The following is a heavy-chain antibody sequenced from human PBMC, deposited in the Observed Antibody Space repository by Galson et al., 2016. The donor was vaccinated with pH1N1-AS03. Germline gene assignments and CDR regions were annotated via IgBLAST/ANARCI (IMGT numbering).Heavy chain of an antibody. CDR2: IDWDDDK. CDR3: ARMRDYGELRDAFDI. J-gene: IGHJ3*02. Sequence: PALVKPTQTLTLTCTFSGFSLSTSGMCVSWIRQPPGKALEWLARIDWDDDKYSSTSPKTRLTISKEPSKNQVVLTMTNMDPVDTATYYCARMRDYGELRDAFDIWGQGTMVTVSS. V-gene: IGHV2-70*11. D-gene: IGHD4-17*01. CDR1: GFSLSTSGMC.